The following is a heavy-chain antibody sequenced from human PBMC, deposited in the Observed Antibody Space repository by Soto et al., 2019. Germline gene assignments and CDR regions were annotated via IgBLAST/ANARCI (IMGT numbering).Heavy chain of an antibody. CDR3: ARDDRRLPFGSYRNYYYGMDV. J-gene: IGHJ6*02. CDR2: ISSSSSYT. V-gene: IGHV3-11*06. Sequence: QVQLVESGGGLVKPGGSLRLSCAASGFTFSDYYMSWIRQAPGKGLEWVSYISSSSSYTNYADSVKGRFTISRDNAKNSPYLQMNSLRAEDTAVYYCARDDRRLPFGSYRNYYYGMDVWGQGTTVTVSS. D-gene: IGHD1-26*01. CDR1: GFTFSDYY.